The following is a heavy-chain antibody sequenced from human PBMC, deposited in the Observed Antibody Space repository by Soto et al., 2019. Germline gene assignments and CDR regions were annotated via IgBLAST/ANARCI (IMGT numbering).Heavy chain of an antibody. J-gene: IGHJ4*02. Sequence: QLQLQESGPGLVKPSETLSLTCTVSGGSISSSSYCWGWIRQPPGKGLEWIGNIYYSGNTYYNPSLKSRVTISVYTSKNQFSLKVSSVTAADTAMYYCARGIVGAERSFDYWGQGTLVTVSS. CDR3: ARGIVGAERSFDY. CDR2: IYYSGNT. CDR1: GGSISSSSYC. V-gene: IGHV4-39*01. D-gene: IGHD1-26*01.